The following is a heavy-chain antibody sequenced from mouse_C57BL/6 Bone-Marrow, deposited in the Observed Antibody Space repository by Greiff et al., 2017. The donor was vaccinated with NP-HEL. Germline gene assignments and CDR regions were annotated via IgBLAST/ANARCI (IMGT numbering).Heavy chain of an antibody. CDR2: IYPGDGDT. J-gene: IGHJ4*01. D-gene: IGHD2-5*01. CDR3: ASHYSNYVYAMDY. Sequence: QVQLQQSGPELVKPGASVKISCKASGYAFSSSWMNWVKQRPGKGLEWIGRIYPGDGDTNYNGKFKGKATLTADKSSSTAYMQLSSLTSEDSAVYFCASHYSNYVYAMDYWGQGTSVTVSS. CDR1: GYAFSSSW. V-gene: IGHV1-82*01.